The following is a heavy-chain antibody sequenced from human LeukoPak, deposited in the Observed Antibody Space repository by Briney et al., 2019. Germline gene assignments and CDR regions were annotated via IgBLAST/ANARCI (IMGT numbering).Heavy chain of an antibody. V-gene: IGHV1-18*01. Sequence: GASVKVSCKASGYTFTSYDINWVRQAPGQGLEWMGWISAYNGNTNYAQKLQGRVTMTTDTSTSTAYMELRSLRSDDTAVYYCARTKINSSGWYDLYYYGMDVWGQGTTVTVSS. CDR2: ISAYNGNT. D-gene: IGHD6-19*01. J-gene: IGHJ6*02. CDR1: GYTFTSYD. CDR3: ARTKINSSGWYDLYYYGMDV.